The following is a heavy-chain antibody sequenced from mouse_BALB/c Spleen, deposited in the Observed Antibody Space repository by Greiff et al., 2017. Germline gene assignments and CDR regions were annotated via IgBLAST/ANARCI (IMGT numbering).Heavy chain of an antibody. D-gene: IGHD2-4*01. CDR3: ATYDYDGNYYAMDY. J-gene: IGHJ4*01. CDR1: GFSLTGYG. Sequence: VKVEESGPGLVAPSQSLSITCTVSGFSLTGYGVNWVRQPPGKGLEWLGMIWGDGSTDYNSALKSRLSISKDNSKSQVFLKMNSLQTDDTARYYCATYDYDGNYYAMDYWGQGTSVTVSS. V-gene: IGHV2-6-7*01. CDR2: IWGDGST.